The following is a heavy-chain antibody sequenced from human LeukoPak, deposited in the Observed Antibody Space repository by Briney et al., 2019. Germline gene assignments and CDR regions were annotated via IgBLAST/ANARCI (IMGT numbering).Heavy chain of an antibody. J-gene: IGHJ3*02. Sequence: GGSLRLSCAASGFTFSSYEMNWVRQAPGKGLEWVSYISSSGSTIYYADSVKGRFTISRDNAKNSLYLQMNSLRAEDTAVYYCARNHPTNGDAFDIWGQGTMVTVSS. V-gene: IGHV3-48*03. CDR3: ARNHPTNGDAFDI. CDR2: ISSSGSTI. CDR1: GFTFSSYE.